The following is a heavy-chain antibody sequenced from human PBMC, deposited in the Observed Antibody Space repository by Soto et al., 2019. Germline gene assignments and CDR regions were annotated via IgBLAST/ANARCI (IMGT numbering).Heavy chain of an antibody. CDR2: IYYSGST. V-gene: IGHV4-59*01. D-gene: IGHD5-18*01. CDR3: ARGGYSYGSLYYFDY. J-gene: IGHJ4*02. Sequence: SETLSLTCTVSGGSISSYYWSWIRQPPGKGLEWIGYIYYSGSTNYNPSLKSRVTISVDTSKNQFSLKLSSVTAADTAVYYCARGGYSYGSLYYFDYWGQGTMVTVSS. CDR1: GGSISSYY.